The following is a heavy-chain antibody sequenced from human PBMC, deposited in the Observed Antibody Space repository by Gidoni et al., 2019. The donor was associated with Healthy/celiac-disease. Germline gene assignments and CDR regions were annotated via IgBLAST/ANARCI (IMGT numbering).Heavy chain of an antibody. Sequence: EVQLLESGGGLVQPGGSLRLSCAASGFTFSSYPMCWVRQAPGRGLGWVPAISGSGGSTYYADSVKGRFTISRDNSKNTLYLQMNSLRAEDTAVYYCAKLPARVYYGDYDTDYWGQGTLVTVSS. V-gene: IGHV3-23*01. CDR2: ISGSGGST. J-gene: IGHJ4*02. CDR3: AKLPARVYYGDYDTDY. D-gene: IGHD4-17*01. CDR1: GFTFSSYP.